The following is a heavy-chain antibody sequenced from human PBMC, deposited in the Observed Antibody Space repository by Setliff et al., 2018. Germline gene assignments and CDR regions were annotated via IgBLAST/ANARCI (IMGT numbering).Heavy chain of an antibody. D-gene: IGHD5-12*01. CDR1: GGSISSNY. CDR3: ARHGRDGYNWDAFDI. CDR2: IYSSGKIY. V-gene: IGHV4-4*07. Sequence: SETLSLTCTVSGGSISSNYWTWIRQFAGKGLEWIGRIYSSGKIYYYNPSLKSRVTMSVDTSEKQFTLNLSSMTAADTAVYYCARHGRDGYNWDAFDIWGQGTMVTVSS. J-gene: IGHJ3*02.